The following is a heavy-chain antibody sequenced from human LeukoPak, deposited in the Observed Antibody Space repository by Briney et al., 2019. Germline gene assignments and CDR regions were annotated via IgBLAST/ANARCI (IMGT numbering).Heavy chain of an antibody. CDR2: ISSSGSSI. J-gene: IGHJ4*02. CDR1: GFTLSSFE. D-gene: IGHD3-10*01. CDR3: TRGAGGYFDY. V-gene: IGHV3-48*03. Sequence: PGGSLRLSCAASGFTLSSFEMNWVRQAPGKGLEWVSYISSSGSSIYYGDSVKGRFTISRDNAENSLYLQMNSLRAEDTAVYHCTRGAGGYFDYWGQGTLVTVSS.